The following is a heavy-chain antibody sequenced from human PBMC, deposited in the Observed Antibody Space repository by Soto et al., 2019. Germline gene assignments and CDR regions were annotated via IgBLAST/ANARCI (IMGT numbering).Heavy chain of an antibody. V-gene: IGHV3-21*01. J-gene: IGHJ4*02. D-gene: IGHD6-6*01. CDR2: ISSSSSYI. Sequence: EVQLVESGGGLVKPGGSLRLSCAASGFTFSSYSMNWVRQAPGKGLEWVSSISSSSSYIYYADSVKGRFTISRDNAKNSLYLQMNSLRAEDTAVYYCARELIAAPSATLDYWGQGTLVTVSS. CDR1: GFTFSSYS. CDR3: ARELIAAPSATLDY.